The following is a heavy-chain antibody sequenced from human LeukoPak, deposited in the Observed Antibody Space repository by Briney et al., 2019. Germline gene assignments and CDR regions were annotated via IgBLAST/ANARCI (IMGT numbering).Heavy chain of an antibody. V-gene: IGHV3-30*03. CDR2: ISYDGSNA. CDR3: ARASGGSASYPFDY. D-gene: IGHD3-10*01. Sequence: GGSLRLSCAASGFTFNIYGMHWVRQAPGEGLEWVAVISYDGSNAYYADSVKGRFFISRDNSQKMVYVEMNSLRPEDTAVYYCARASGGSASYPFDYWGQGTLVTVSP. CDR1: GFTFNIYG. J-gene: IGHJ4*02.